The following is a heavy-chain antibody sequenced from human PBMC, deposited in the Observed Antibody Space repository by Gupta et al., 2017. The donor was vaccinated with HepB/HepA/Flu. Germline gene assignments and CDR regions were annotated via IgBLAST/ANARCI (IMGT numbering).Heavy chain of an antibody. Sequence: QVQLVQSGAEVKKPGASVKVSCKASGYTFTSYDINWVRQATGQGLEWMGWMNPNSGNTGYAQKLQGRVTMNRNTSISTAYMELSSLRSEDTAVYYCARVGGSTVTISYYYYGMDVWGQGTTVTVSS. CDR1: GYTFTSYD. D-gene: IGHD4-17*01. J-gene: IGHJ6*02. V-gene: IGHV1-8*01. CDR2: MNPNSGNT. CDR3: ARVGGSTVTISYYYYGMDV.